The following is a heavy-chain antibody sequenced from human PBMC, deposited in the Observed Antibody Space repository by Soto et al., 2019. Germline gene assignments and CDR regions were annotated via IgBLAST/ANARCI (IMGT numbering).Heavy chain of an antibody. D-gene: IGHD3-9*01. CDR2: INAGNGNT. CDR1: GYTFTSYA. J-gene: IGHJ4*01. V-gene: IGHV1-3*01. Sequence: ALVNVSCKASGYTFTSYAMHWVRQAPGQRLEWMGWINAGNGNTKYSQKFQGRLTITRDTSASTAYMELSSLRSEDTAVYYCARNLMDYDILTGYSMAYYFDYWGQGTLVTVS. CDR3: ARNLMDYDILTGYSMAYYFDY.